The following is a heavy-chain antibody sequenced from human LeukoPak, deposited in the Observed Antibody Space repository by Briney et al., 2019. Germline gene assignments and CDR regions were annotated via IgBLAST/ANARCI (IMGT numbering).Heavy chain of an antibody. CDR2: IRSKTDGGTT. V-gene: IGHV3-15*01. J-gene: IGHJ1*01. Sequence: PGGSLRLSCAASGLTFRDAWMTWVRQAPGKGLEWVGRIRSKTDGGTTDYAVSVQGRFTISRDDSKNTLYLQMSSLKTEDTAVYYCAKHIYGVVSIQQWGQGNLVTVSS. CDR1: GLTFRDAW. CDR3: AKHIYGVVSIQQ. D-gene: IGHD3-3*01.